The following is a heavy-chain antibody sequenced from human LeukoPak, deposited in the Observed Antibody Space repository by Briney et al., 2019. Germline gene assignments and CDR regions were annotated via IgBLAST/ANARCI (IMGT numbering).Heavy chain of an antibody. Sequence: SETLSLTCAVYGGSFSGYYWSWIRQPPGKGLEWIGEINHSGSTNYNPSLKSRVTISVDTSKNQFSLKLSSVTAADTAVYYCARRRDFWSGYHYYFDYWGQGTLVTVSS. D-gene: IGHD3-3*01. J-gene: IGHJ4*02. CDR1: GGSFSGYY. CDR2: INHSGST. CDR3: ARRRDFWSGYHYYFDY. V-gene: IGHV4-34*01.